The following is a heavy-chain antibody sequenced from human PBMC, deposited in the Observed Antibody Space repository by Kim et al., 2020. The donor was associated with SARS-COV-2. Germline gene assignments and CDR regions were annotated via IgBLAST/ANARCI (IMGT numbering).Heavy chain of an antibody. CDR3: AQGATGPTALA. CDR1: GFTFRDYS. V-gene: IGHV3-9*01. J-gene: IGHJ1*01. Sequence: GGSLRLSCAASGFTFRDYSMHWVRQAPGKGLEWVSGINWNSGGIGYADSVKGRFTISSDSAKNSFYLQMKSLTTEDTSPTYSAQGATGPTALAWGQGTLV. D-gene: IGHD5-12*01. CDR2: INWNSGGI.